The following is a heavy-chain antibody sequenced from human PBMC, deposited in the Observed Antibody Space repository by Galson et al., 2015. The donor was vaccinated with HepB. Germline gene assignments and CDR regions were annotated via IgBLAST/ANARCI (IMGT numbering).Heavy chain of an antibody. V-gene: IGHV3-30*03. CDR3: ARCSGSYCDYFDY. CDR2: ISYDGSNK. Sequence: SLRLSCAASGFTFSNFGMHWVRQAPGKGLEWVAVISYDGSNKYYADSVKGRFTISRDNSKNTLYLQMNSLRAEDTAVYYCARCSGSYCDYFDYWGQGTLVTVSS. CDR1: GFTFSNFG. D-gene: IGHD1-26*01. J-gene: IGHJ4*02.